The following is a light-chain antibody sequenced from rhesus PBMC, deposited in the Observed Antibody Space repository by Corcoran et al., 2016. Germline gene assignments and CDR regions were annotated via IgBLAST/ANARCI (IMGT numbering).Light chain of an antibody. CDR1: QNIYSN. V-gene: IGKV1S12*01. CDR3: QHYYDNPYS. Sequence: DIQMTQSPSALSASVGDRVTISCRASQNIYSNLAWYQQKPGKAPKLLIYAASSLQPGIPSRFSGRGSGTDFTLTISSLQPEDSAAYYCQHYYDNPYSFGQGTKVEIK. CDR2: AAS. J-gene: IGKJ2*01.